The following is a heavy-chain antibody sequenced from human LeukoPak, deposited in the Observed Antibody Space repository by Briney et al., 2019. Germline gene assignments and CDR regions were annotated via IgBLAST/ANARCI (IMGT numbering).Heavy chain of an antibody. V-gene: IGHV4-59*08. Sequence: SETLSLTCTVSGGSISSYYWNWIRQPPGKGLEWIGYISYSGTTNYNPSLKSRVTISVDTSKNQFSLNLSSVTAADTAVYYCARHVTASPILTGYPNWFDPWGQGTLVTVSS. J-gene: IGHJ5*02. D-gene: IGHD3-9*01. CDR3: ARHVTASPILTGYPNWFDP. CDR1: GGSISSYY. CDR2: ISYSGTT.